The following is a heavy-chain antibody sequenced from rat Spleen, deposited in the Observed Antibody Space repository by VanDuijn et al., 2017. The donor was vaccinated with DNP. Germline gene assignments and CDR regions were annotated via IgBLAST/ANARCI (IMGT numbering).Heavy chain of an antibody. V-gene: IGHV5-25*01. CDR2: ISTSGSRA. CDR1: GFTFSNYY. CDR3: ARSRLPGYYPFAC. Sequence: EVQLVESGGGLVQPGRSLKLSCAASGFTFSNYYMAWVRQVPKKGLEWVATISTSGSRAYYPDSVKGRFTISRDDAKSSLYLQMNSLKSEDTATYYCARSRLPGYYPFACWGQGTLVTVSS. D-gene: IGHD1-4*01. J-gene: IGHJ3*01.